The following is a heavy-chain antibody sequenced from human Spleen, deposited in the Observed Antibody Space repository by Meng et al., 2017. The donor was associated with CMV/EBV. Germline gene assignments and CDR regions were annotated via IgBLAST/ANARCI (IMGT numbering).Heavy chain of an antibody. CDR1: GGTFSSHT. J-gene: IGHJ1*01. D-gene: IGHD5-18*01. CDR3: VRDGYSPGFFQH. V-gene: IGHV1-69*04. CDR2: VMPILNIT. Sequence: KAAGGTFSSHTISWVRQAPGQGLEWMGWVMPILNITNYAEKFHGRLTIIADKSTTTAYLELSTLRSEDTAVYYCVRDGYSPGFFQHWGQGTLVTVSS.